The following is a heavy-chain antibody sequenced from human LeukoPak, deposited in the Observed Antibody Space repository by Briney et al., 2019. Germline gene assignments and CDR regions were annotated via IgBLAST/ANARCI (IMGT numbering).Heavy chain of an antibody. J-gene: IGHJ5*02. CDR2: ISYDGSNK. Sequence: GGSLRLSCAASGFTFSSYAMHWVRQAPGKGLEWVAVISYDGSNKYYADSVKGRFTISRDNAKNSLYLQMNSLRAEDTAVYYCARFSPDDYGENNWFDPWGQGTLVTVSS. CDR1: GFTFSSYA. CDR3: ARFSPDDYGENNWFDP. D-gene: IGHD4-17*01. V-gene: IGHV3-30-3*01.